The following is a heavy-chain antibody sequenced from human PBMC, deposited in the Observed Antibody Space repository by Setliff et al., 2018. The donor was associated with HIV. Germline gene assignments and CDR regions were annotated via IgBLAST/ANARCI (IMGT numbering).Heavy chain of an antibody. Sequence: SLRLSCTASGFSFSSYAMSWVRQAPGKGLEWVSGISGSGSSTYYADSVKGRSTISRDNSRDTLYLHMNNLRAEDTAVYYCAKASRGEYYDNSGFFVTYFDNWGQGKLVTVSS. D-gene: IGHD3-22*01. CDR2: ISGSGSST. CDR3: AKASRGEYYDNSGFFVTYFDN. J-gene: IGHJ4*02. V-gene: IGHV3-23*01. CDR1: GFSFSSYA.